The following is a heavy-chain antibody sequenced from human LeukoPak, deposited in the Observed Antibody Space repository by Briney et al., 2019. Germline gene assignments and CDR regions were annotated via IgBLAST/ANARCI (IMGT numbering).Heavy chain of an antibody. CDR2: IIPIFGTA. CDR1: GGTSSSYA. V-gene: IGHV1-69*05. J-gene: IGHJ4*02. Sequence: SVKVSCKASGGTSSSYAISWVRQAPGQGLEWMGRIIPIFGTANYAQKFQGRVTITTDESTSTAYMGLSSLRSEETAVYYCARGSPTRELRMEDASTGTDYWGQGTLVTVSS. CDR3: ARGSPTRELRMEDASTGTDY. D-gene: IGHD1-26*01.